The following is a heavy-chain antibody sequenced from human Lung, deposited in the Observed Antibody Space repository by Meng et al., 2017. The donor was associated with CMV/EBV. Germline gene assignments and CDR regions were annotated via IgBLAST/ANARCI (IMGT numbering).Heavy chain of an antibody. CDR1: GFIFSSYV. V-gene: IGHV3-33*06. D-gene: IGHD2-2*01. CDR2: IWYDGINK. CDR3: TKDVPAPTQPYYYYYGREV. Sequence: GGSLSLSCAASGFIFSSYVMHWVRQAPGNGLEWVAVIWYDGINKYYADSVKGRLTISRDNSKTPVYLKTNCLRDEDTVVYYRTKDVPAPTQPYYYYYGREVCCQETTITVSS. J-gene: IGHJ6*02.